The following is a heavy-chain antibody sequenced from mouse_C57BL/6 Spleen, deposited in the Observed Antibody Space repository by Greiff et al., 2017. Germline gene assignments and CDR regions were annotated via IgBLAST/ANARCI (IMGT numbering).Heavy chain of an antibody. CDR3: ARYTTVVANYAMDY. J-gene: IGHJ4*01. V-gene: IGHV1-54*01. Sequence: QVQLKQSGAELVRPGTSVKVSCKASGYAFTNYLIEWVKQRPGQGLEWSGVINPGSGGTNYNEKFKGKATLTADKSSSTAYMQLSSLTSEDSAVYFCARYTTVVANYAMDYWGQGTSVTASS. D-gene: IGHD1-1*01. CDR1: GYAFTNYL. CDR2: INPGSGGT.